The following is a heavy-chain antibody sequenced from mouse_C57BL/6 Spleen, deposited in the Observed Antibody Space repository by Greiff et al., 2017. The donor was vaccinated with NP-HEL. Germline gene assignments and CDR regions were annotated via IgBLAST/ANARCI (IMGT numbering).Heavy chain of an antibody. CDR2: IDPENGDT. CDR1: GFNIKDDY. CDR3: TTLYYYGSRPWFAY. V-gene: IGHV14-4*01. D-gene: IGHD1-1*01. Sequence: VQLKQSGAELVRPGASVKLSCTASGFNIKDDYMHWVKQRPEQGLEWIGWIDPENGDTEYASKFQGKATIPADTSSNTAYLQLSSLTSEDTAVYYCTTLYYYGSRPWFAYWGQGTLVTVSA. J-gene: IGHJ3*01.